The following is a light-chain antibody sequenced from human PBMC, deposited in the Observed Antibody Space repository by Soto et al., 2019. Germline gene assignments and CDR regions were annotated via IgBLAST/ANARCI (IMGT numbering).Light chain of an antibody. CDR3: QQLSNWPSIT. CDR2: GAS. V-gene: IGKV3-15*01. J-gene: IGKJ5*01. CDR1: QSVSTN. Sequence: EIVMTQSPATLSVSPGASATLSCRASQSVSTNLAWYQQKPGQVPRVLIYGASTRATEIPARFSGSGSGTEFTLTISSLEPEDFAVYYCQQLSNWPSITFGQGTRLEIK.